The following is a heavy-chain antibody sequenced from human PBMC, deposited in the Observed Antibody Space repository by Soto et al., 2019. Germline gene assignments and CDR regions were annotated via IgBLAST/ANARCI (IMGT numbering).Heavy chain of an antibody. CDR2: VSARNGET. Sequence: QVQLVQAGAEVEKPGASVKISCKASGDSFINFGVSWVRQAPGQGLEWMGGVSARNGETTYAQNFQGRISLTTDTSTTTAYMELTSLRADDTAVYWCARELVTSYIPGVNYYYGMEVWGQGTSVTISS. D-gene: IGHD2-21*02. CDR3: ARELVTSYIPGVNYYYGMEV. J-gene: IGHJ6*02. CDR1: GDSFINFG. V-gene: IGHV1-18*01.